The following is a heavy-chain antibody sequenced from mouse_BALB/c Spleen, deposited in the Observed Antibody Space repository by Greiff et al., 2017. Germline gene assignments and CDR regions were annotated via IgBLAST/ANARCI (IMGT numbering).Heavy chain of an antibody. CDR2: IYPGDGDT. D-gene: IGHD3-3*01. CDR1: GYAFSSYW. Sequence: VQLQQSGAELVRPGSSVKISCKASGYAFSSYWMNWVKQRPGQGLEWIGQIYPGDGDTNYNGKFKGKATLTADKSSSTAYMQLSSLTSEDSAVYFCARGAGTGAMDYWGQGTSVTVSS. J-gene: IGHJ4*01. CDR3: ARGAGTGAMDY. V-gene: IGHV1-80*01.